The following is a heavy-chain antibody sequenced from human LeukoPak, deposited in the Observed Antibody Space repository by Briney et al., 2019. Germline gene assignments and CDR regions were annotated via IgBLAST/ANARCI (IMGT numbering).Heavy chain of an antibody. V-gene: IGHV3-23*01. CDR1: GFTFSAYA. D-gene: IGHD3-10*01. Sequence: GGSLSLSRAASGFTFSAYAMGWVRQAPGKGLEWVSVISGSDGRTHYADSVKGRFTISRDNPKKVLYLRMNTLRAEDTAIYYCAKTFYYGSGNFNFDYWGQATLGTVSS. J-gene: IGHJ4*02. CDR3: AKTFYYGSGNFNFDY. CDR2: ISGSDGRT.